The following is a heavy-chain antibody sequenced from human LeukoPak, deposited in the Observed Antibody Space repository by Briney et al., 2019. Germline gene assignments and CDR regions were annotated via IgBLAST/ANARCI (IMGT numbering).Heavy chain of an antibody. Sequence: GRSLRLSCAASGFTFSSYGMHWVRQAPGKGLEWVAVIWYDGSNKYYADSVKGRFTISRDNSKNTLYLQMNSLRAEDTAVYYCAREVHGDSSGYRGFDYWGQGTLVTVSS. V-gene: IGHV3-33*01. CDR2: IWYDGSNK. CDR3: AREVHGDSSGYRGFDY. CDR1: GFTFSSYG. D-gene: IGHD3-22*01. J-gene: IGHJ4*02.